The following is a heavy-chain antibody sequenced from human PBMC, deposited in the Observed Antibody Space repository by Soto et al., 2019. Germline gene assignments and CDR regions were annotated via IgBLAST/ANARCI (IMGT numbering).Heavy chain of an antibody. CDR3: ARDRFHSGSWYYYGMDV. V-gene: IGHV1-18*01. D-gene: IGHD6-13*01. CDR2: ISAYNGNT. Sequence: ASVKVSCKASGYTFTSYGISWVRQAPGQGLEWMGWISAYNGNTNYAQKLQGRVTMTTDTSTSTAYMELRSLRSDDTAVYYCARDRFHSGSWYYYGMDVWGQGTTVTVSS. J-gene: IGHJ6*02. CDR1: GYTFTSYG.